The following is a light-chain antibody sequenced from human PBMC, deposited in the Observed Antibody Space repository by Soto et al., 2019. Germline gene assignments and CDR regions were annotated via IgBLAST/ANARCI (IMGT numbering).Light chain of an antibody. CDR1: QSVTIK. CDR3: QHRASWPLA. CDR2: DAS. Sequence: EIVLTQSPAILSLSPGERATLSCRASQSVTIKLAWYQQKPGQPPRLLIYDASTRATGTPARFSGSGSGTDFTLFISSREPEDSAFYFCQHRASWPLAFGGGTK. V-gene: IGKV3-11*01. J-gene: IGKJ4*01.